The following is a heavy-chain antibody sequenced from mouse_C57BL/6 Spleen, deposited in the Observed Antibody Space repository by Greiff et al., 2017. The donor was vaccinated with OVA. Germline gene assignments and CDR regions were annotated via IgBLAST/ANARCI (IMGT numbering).Heavy chain of an antibody. CDR2: IYPGSGNT. J-gene: IGHJ1*03. Sequence: VQLQQSGAELVRPGASVKLSCKASGYTFTGYYINWVKQRPGQGLEWIARIYPGSGNTNYNEKFKGKATLTAEKSSSTAYMQLSSLTSEDSAVYYCGRRYFDVWGTGTTVTVSS. V-gene: IGHV1-76*01. CDR1: GYTFTGYY. CDR3: GRRYFDV.